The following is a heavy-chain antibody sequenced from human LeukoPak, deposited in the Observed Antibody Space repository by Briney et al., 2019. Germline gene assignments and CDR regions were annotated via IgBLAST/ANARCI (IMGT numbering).Heavy chain of an antibody. CDR2: IYSGGST. D-gene: IGHD6-6*01. J-gene: IGHJ4*02. V-gene: IGHV3-66*01. CDR3: ARGVYSWPPNYFDY. CDR1: GFTVSSNY. Sequence: SGGSLRLSCAASGFTVSSNYMSWVRQAPGKGLEWVSVIYSGGSTYYADSVKGRFTISRDNSKNTLYLQMNSLRAEDTAVYYCARGVYSWPPNYFDYWGQGTLVTVSS.